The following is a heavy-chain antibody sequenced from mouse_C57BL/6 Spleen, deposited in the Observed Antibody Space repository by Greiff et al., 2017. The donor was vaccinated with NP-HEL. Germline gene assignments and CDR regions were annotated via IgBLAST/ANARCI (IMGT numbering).Heavy chain of an antibody. Sequence: EVQLQQSGPELVKPGASVKMSCKASGYTFTDYNMHWVKQSHGKSLEWIGYINPNNGGTSYNQKFKGKATLTVNKSSSTAYMELRSLTSEDSAVYYCARDSLYGNYRFAYWGQGTLVTVSA. CDR2: INPNNGGT. CDR3: ARDSLYGNYRFAY. V-gene: IGHV1-22*01. D-gene: IGHD2-1*01. J-gene: IGHJ3*01. CDR1: GYTFTDYN.